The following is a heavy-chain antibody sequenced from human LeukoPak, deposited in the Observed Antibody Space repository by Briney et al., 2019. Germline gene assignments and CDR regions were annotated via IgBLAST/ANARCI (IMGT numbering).Heavy chain of an antibody. V-gene: IGHV1-69-2*01. CDR2: IYPEEGET. D-gene: IGHD3-3*01. CDR1: GYIFGDYH. CDR3: ATGGAHISMSGVLNNHYYYMAV. J-gene: IGHJ6*03. Sequence: GAAVTVSCKTSGYIFGDYHIHWVGQAPGKGVEGVGRIYPEEGETVYAEKCEGRVTINADTSADTSFMDLNTLTSEDTAVYYCATGGAHISMSGVLNNHYYYMAVWGKGTTVTVSS.